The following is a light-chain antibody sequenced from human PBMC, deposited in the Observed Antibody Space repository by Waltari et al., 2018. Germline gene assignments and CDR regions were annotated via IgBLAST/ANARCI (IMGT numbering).Light chain of an antibody. CDR1: QSLDSN. J-gene: IGKJ4*01. CDR3: QQYNNWPPLT. CDR2: GAS. V-gene: IGKV3-15*01. Sequence: EIVLTQSPATLSVSPGERATLSCRASQSLDSNLAWYQQQPGQAPRLLIYGASTRATGIPARFSGSESGTEFTLTIRSLQSEDFAVYYCQQYNNWPPLTFGGGTKVEIK.